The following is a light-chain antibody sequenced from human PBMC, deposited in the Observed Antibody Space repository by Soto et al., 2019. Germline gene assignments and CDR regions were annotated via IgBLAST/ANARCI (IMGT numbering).Light chain of an antibody. V-gene: IGKV1-5*01. Sequence: DIQMTQSPSTLSASVGDRVTITCRAIQSISSWLAWYQQKPGKAPKLLIYDASSLESGVPSRFSGSGSGTDFTLTISSLQPEDFATYYCLQDYSFPRTFGGGTKVDIK. J-gene: IGKJ4*01. CDR1: QSISSW. CDR3: LQDYSFPRT. CDR2: DAS.